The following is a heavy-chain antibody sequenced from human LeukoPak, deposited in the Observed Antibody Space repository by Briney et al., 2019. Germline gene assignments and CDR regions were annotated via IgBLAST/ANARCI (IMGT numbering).Heavy chain of an antibody. D-gene: IGHD3-9*01. Sequence: SQTLSLTCTVSGGSISSGDYYWSWIRQPPGKGLEWIGYIYYSGSTNYNPSLKSRVTISVDTSKNQFSLKLSSVTAADTAVYYCARVFHYDILTVYSNWFAPWGQRTLVTVSS. V-gene: IGHV4-30-4*01. CDR1: GGSISSGDYY. CDR3: ARVFHYDILTVYSNWFAP. CDR2: IYYSGST. J-gene: IGHJ5*02.